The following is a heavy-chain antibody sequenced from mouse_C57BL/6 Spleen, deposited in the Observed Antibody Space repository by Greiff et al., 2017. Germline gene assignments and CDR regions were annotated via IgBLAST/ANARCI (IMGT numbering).Heavy chain of an antibody. D-gene: IGHD1-1*01. J-gene: IGHJ2*01. CDR2: LSYDGSN. CDR3: ARAPIDYYGSSYGYFDY. Sequence: EVKLMESGPGLVKPSQSLSLTCSVTGYSITSGYYWNWIRQFPGNKLEWMGYLSYDGSNNYNPSLKNRISITRDTSTNQVFLKLNAVTTEDTATYYCARAPIDYYGSSYGYFDYWGQGTTLTVSS. CDR1: GYSITSGYY. V-gene: IGHV3-6*01.